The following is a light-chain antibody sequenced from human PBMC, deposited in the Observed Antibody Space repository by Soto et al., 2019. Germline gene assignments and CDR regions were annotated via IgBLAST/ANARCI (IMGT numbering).Light chain of an antibody. CDR3: SSYAGSSTHWV. Sequence: QSVLTQPASVSGSPGQSITISCTGTSSDVGAYNYVSWYQQHPGKAPKLMICDVSNRPSGVSNRFSGSKSDNTASLTISGLQAEDEAEYHCSSYAGSSTHWVFGTGTKLTVL. CDR2: DVS. J-gene: IGLJ1*01. CDR1: SSDVGAYNY. V-gene: IGLV2-14*03.